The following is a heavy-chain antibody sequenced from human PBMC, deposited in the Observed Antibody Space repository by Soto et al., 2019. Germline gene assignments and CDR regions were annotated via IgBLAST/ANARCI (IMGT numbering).Heavy chain of an antibody. V-gene: IGHV1-24*01. CDR3: ATDRFPYCSGGSCYSVRQYKGLSWFDP. J-gene: IGHJ5*02. Sequence: QVQLVQSGAEVKKPGASVKVSCKVSGYTLTELSMHWVRQAPGKGLEWMGGFDPEDGETIYAQKFQGRVTMTEDTSTDTAYMELSSLRSEDTAVYYCATDRFPYCSGGSCYSVRQYKGLSWFDPWGQGTLVTVSS. CDR2: FDPEDGET. D-gene: IGHD2-15*01. CDR1: GYTLTELS.